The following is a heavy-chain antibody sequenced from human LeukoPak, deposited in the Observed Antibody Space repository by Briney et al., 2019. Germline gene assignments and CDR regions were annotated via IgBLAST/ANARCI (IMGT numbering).Heavy chain of an antibody. V-gene: IGHV4-59*01. CDR2: IYYSGST. CDR3: ARTGSGRDYYGMDV. Sequence: KPSETLSLTCTVSGGSISSYYWSWIRQPPGKGLEWIGYIYYSGSTNYNPSLKSRVTISIDTSKNHFSLNLTAVTAADTAIYYCARTGSGRDYYGMDVWGQGTSVTVSS. D-gene: IGHD5-12*01. J-gene: IGHJ6*02. CDR1: GGSISSYY.